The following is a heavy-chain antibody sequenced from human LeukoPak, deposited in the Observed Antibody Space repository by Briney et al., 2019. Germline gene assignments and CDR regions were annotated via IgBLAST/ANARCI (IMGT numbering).Heavy chain of an antibody. Sequence: ASVKVSCKASGYTFTGYYMHWVRQAPGRGLEWMGWINPNSGGTNYAQKFQGRVTMTRDTSISTAYMKLSRLRSDDTAVYYCAADYYDSSGSGPDFDYWGQGTLVTVSS. CDR1: GYTFTGYY. D-gene: IGHD3-22*01. CDR3: AADYYDSSGSGPDFDY. V-gene: IGHV1-2*02. CDR2: INPNSGGT. J-gene: IGHJ4*02.